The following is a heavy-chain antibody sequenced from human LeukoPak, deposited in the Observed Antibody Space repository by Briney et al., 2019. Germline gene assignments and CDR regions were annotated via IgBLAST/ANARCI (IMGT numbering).Heavy chain of an antibody. CDR1: GYIFTAYY. J-gene: IGHJ4*02. CDR3: ARDIAVVGFDY. V-gene: IGHV1-2*02. Sequence: APVKVSCKASGYIFTAYYIHWVRQAPGQGLEWMGWINPNSGDTHYAQKFQGRVTMTRDTSISTAYMDLSRLRSDDTAVYYCARDIAVVGFDYWGQGTLVTVSS. CDR2: INPNSGDT. D-gene: IGHD6-13*01.